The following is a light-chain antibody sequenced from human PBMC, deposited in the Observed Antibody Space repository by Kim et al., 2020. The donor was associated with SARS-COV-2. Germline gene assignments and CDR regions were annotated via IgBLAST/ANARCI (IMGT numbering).Light chain of an antibody. CDR1: NIGSKK. J-gene: IGLJ3*02. Sequence: YELTQPLSVSVALGQTARITCGGNNIGSKKVHWYQQKTGQAPVLVIYRDSNRPSGIPERFSGSNSGNTATLTISRAQAGDEADYYCQVWDSSTGVFGGGTQLTVL. CDR2: RDS. CDR3: QVWDSSTGV. V-gene: IGLV3-9*01.